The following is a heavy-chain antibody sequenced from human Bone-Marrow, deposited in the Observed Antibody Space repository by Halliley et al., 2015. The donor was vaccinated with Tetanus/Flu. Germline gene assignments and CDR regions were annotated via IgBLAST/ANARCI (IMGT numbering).Heavy chain of an antibody. CDR1: GGSMDAYY. D-gene: IGHD1-1*01. CDR2: IRYTGDS. CDR3: ARLLPTSMTTDF. J-gene: IGHJ4*02. Sequence: TPSLTCAVSGGSMDAYYWTWIRQPPGKGLEWIGNIRYTGDSNFNPSLKSRVTMSVDTSRDTLSLKMTSVTSADAAIYYCARLLPTSMTTDFWGQGTLVTVSS. V-gene: IGHV4-59*01.